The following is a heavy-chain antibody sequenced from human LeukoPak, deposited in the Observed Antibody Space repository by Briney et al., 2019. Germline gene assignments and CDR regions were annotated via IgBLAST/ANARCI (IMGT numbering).Heavy chain of an antibody. CDR1: GFTFSSYG. J-gene: IGHJ6*03. V-gene: IGHV3-30*18. CDR2: ISYDGSNK. CDR3: AKALAARHYYYYYYMDV. Sequence: GGSLRPSCAASGFTFSSYGMHWVRQAPGKGLEWVAVISYDGSNKYYADSVKGRFTISRDNSKNTLYLQMNSLRAEDTAVYYCAKALAARHYYYYYYMDVWGKGTTVTVSS. D-gene: IGHD6-6*01.